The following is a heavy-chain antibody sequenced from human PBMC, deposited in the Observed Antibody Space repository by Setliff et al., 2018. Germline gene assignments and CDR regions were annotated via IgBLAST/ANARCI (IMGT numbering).Heavy chain of an antibody. D-gene: IGHD2-21*01. V-gene: IGHV3-7*03. CDR2: IKQDGSEK. Sequence: PGGSLRLSCAASGFTFINYWMSWVRQAPGTGLEWLANIKQDGSEKFYVDSAKGRFTISRDNAKNSLYLQMNNLRAEDTAVYCCVRDSPYCVNGVCRGYWGQGTQVTVSS. J-gene: IGHJ4*02. CDR1: GFTFINYW. CDR3: VRDSPYCVNGVCRGY.